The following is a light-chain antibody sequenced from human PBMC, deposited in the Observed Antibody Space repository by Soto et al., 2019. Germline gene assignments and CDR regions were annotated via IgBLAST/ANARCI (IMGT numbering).Light chain of an antibody. Sequence: QSVLTQPPSPSGSPGQSVTISCTGTSSDVGGYNYVSWYQQHPGKAPKFLIFEVSRRPSGVPDRFSGSKSGNTASLTVSGLQAEDEADSYCSSYAGSNNPVIFGGGTKLTVL. CDR2: EVS. V-gene: IGLV2-8*01. CDR3: SSYAGSNNPVI. CDR1: SSDVGGYNY. J-gene: IGLJ2*01.